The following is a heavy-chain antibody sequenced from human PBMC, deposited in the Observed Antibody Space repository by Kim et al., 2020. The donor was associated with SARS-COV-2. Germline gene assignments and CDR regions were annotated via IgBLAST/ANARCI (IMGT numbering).Heavy chain of an antibody. J-gene: IGHJ6*02. CDR3: ARQRPAAKSDYYYYGMDV. CDR1: GGTFSSYA. D-gene: IGHD2-2*01. Sequence: SVKVSCKASGGTFSSYAISWVRQAPGQGLEWMGGIIPIFGTANYAQKFQGRVTITADESTSTAYMELSSLRSEDTAVYYCARQRPAAKSDYYYYGMDVWGQGTTVTVSS. V-gene: IGHV1-69*13. CDR2: IIPIFGTA.